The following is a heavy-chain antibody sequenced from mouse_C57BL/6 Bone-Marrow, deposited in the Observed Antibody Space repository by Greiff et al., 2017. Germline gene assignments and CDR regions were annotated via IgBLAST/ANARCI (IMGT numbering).Heavy chain of an antibody. J-gene: IGHJ2*01. CDR1: GFTFSDYG. CDR2: ISNFAYSI. D-gene: IGHD2-3*01. Sequence: EVKLQESGGGLVQPGGSLKLSCAASGFTFSDYGMAWVRQAPRKGPEWVAFISNFAYSIYYADTVTGRFTISRENAKNTRYLEMSSLRSEDTAMYYCARHYDGYYHYFDYWGQGTTLTVSS. V-gene: IGHV5-15*01. CDR3: ARHYDGYYHYFDY.